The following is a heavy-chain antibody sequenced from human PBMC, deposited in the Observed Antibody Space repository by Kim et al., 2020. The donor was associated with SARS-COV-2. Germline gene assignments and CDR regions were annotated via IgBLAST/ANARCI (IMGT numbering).Heavy chain of an antibody. Sequence: GGSLRLSCAASGFTFSSYEMNWVRQAPGKGLEWVSYISSSGSTIYYAYSVKGRFTIARDNAKNSLYLQMNSLRAEDTAVYYCAREGRTGRFGELSLLYYYYGMDVCGQGAPVTVSS. V-gene: IGHV3-48*03. CDR3: AREGRTGRFGELSLLYYYYGMDV. J-gene: IGHJ6*02. CDR1: GFTFSSYE. CDR2: ISSSGSTI. D-gene: IGHD3-10*01.